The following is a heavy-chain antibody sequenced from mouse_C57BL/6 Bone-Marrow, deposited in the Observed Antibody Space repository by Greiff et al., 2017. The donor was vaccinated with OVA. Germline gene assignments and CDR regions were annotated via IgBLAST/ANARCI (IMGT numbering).Heavy chain of an antibody. CDR1: GYAFSSSW. Sequence: QVQLQQSGPELVKPGASVKISCKASGYAFSSSWMNWVKQRPGKGLEWIGRIYPGDGDTNYNGKFKGKATLTADKSSSTAYMQLSSLTSEDSAVYFCASPHYYGSSYGAMDYWGQGTSVTVSS. CDR2: IYPGDGDT. J-gene: IGHJ4*01. CDR3: ASPHYYGSSYGAMDY. D-gene: IGHD1-1*01. V-gene: IGHV1-82*01.